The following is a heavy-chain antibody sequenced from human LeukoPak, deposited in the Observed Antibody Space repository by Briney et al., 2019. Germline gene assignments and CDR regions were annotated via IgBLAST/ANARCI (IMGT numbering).Heavy chain of an antibody. CDR1: GFTLSRSS. Sequence: PGGSLRLSCVASGFTLSRSSLHWVRQAPGKGLEWLSYISSNGGTIYYADSVKGRFTISRDNVNNSLHLEMNSLRSEDTAVYYCARLILTAYDAYWGQGTLVTVSS. J-gene: IGHJ4*02. D-gene: IGHD3-3*01. V-gene: IGHV3-48*01. CDR2: ISSNGGTI. CDR3: ARLILTAYDAY.